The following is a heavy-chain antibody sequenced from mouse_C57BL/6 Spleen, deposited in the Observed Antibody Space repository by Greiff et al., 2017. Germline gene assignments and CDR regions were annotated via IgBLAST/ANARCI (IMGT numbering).Heavy chain of an antibody. CDR2: INPNNGGT. CDR1: GYTFTDYY. D-gene: IGHD2-3*01. CDR3: ARDDGYRYFDV. V-gene: IGHV1-26*01. Sequence: EVKLQQSGPELVKPGASVKISCKASGYTFTDYYMNWVKQSHGKSLEWIGDINPNNGGTSYNQKFKGKATLTVDKSSSTAYMELRSLTSEDSAVYYCARDDGYRYFDVWGTGTTVTVSS. J-gene: IGHJ1*03.